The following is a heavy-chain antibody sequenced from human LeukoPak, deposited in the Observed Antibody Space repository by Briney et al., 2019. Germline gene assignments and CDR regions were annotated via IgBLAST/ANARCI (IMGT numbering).Heavy chain of an antibody. V-gene: IGHV4-59*01. J-gene: IGHJ4*02. CDR1: GGSISNYY. Sequence: SETLSLTCTVSGGSISNYYWTWIRQPPGKGLDWIGYIYYSGATNYNPSLKSRVTISVDTSKNQFSLKLSSVTAADTAVYYCARVRHSSGWSDFNYWGQGTLVTVSS. CDR3: ARVRHSSGWSDFNY. D-gene: IGHD6-19*01. CDR2: IYYSGAT.